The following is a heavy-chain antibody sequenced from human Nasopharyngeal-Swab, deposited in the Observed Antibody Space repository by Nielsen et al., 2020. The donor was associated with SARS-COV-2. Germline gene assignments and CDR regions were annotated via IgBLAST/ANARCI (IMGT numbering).Heavy chain of an antibody. D-gene: IGHD2-15*01. CDR2: ISWNSGSI. CDR1: GFTFDDHA. V-gene: IGHV3-9*01. J-gene: IGHJ4*02. CDR3: VKDSQYCSGGSCYSFDY. Sequence: SLKISCAASGFTFDDHAMHWVRQAPGKGLEWVSGISWNSGSIGYADSVKGRFTISRDNAKNSLYLQMNSLRTEDTALYYCVKDSQYCSGGSCYSFDYWGQGTLVTVSS.